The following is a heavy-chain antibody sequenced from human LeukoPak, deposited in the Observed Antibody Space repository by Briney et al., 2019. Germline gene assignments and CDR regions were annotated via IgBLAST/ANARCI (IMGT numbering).Heavy chain of an antibody. Sequence: SETLSLTCTVSGGSVSSGSYYWNWIRQPPGEGLEWIGYIYYSGSTNYNSSLKSRVTISVDTSKNQFSLKLSSVTAADTAVYYCARDKGYYESSGYLKAFDIWGQGTMVTVSS. D-gene: IGHD3-22*01. CDR1: GGSVSSGSYY. CDR3: ARDKGYYESSGYLKAFDI. J-gene: IGHJ3*02. V-gene: IGHV4-61*01. CDR2: IYYSGST.